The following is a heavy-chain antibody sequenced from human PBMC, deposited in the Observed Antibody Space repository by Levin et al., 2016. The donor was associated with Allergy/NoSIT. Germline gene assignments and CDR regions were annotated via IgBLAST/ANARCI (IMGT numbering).Heavy chain of an antibody. D-gene: IGHD6-19*01. J-gene: IGHJ4*02. CDR3: ARGEIAVAGMVSWSR. CDR2: MNPNSGNT. Sequence: WVRQAPGQGLEWMGWMNPNSGNTGYAQKFQGRVTMTRNTSISTAYMELSSLRSEDTAVYYCARGEIAVAGMVSWSRWGQGTLVTVSS. V-gene: IGHV1-8*01.